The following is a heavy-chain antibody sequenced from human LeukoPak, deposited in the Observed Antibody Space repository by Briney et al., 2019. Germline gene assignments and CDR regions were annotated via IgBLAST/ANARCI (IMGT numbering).Heavy chain of an antibody. J-gene: IGHJ2*01. D-gene: IGHD6-25*01. V-gene: IGHV4-59*08. CDR2: IYYSGST. Sequence: SETLSLTCTVSGGSISSYYWSWIRQPPGEGLEWVGYIYYSGSTNYNPSLKSRVTISVDTSTTQFSLKLSSVTAADTAVYYCARQRGGFWYFDLWGRGTLVTVSS. CDR3: ARQRGGFWYFDL. CDR1: GGSISSYY.